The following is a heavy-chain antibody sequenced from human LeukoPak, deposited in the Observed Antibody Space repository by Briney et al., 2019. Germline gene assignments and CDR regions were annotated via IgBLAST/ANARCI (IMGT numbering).Heavy chain of an antibody. J-gene: IGHJ4*02. CDR1: GLPFSNYG. Sequence: GGSLRLSCAASGLPFSNYGMHWVRQAPGKGLEWVAFIRYDGSNKDYADSVKGRFTISRDNSKNTLYLQMNSLRAEDTAVYYCAKDGYNYSDYWGQGTLVTVSS. V-gene: IGHV3-30*02. CDR3: AKDGYNYSDY. D-gene: IGHD5-24*01. CDR2: IRYDGSNK.